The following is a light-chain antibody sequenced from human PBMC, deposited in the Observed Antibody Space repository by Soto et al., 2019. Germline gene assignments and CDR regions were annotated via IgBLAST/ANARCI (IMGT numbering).Light chain of an antibody. CDR2: DFI. J-gene: IGLJ3*02. CDR3: ASYTSSSTYL. Sequence: QPASMSGSPGQSITISCTGTSDDVGGYDFVSWYQQHPGKVPRLIIYDFIKRPSGVSHRFSGSKSGNTASLTISGLQIEDEADYYCASYTSSSTYLFGGGTKLTVL. V-gene: IGLV2-14*03. CDR1: SDDVGGYDF.